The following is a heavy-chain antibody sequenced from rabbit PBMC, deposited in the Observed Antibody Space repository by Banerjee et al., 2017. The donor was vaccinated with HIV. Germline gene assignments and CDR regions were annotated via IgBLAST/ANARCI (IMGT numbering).Heavy chain of an antibody. J-gene: IGHJ4*01. CDR2: IDPASSGST. CDR1: GCTFSIYW. V-gene: IGHV1S40*01. Sequence: QSLEESGGDLVKPGASLTLTCKASGCTFSIYWICWVRQAPGKGLEWIACIDPASSGSTLYATWAKGRLTISKTSSTTVTLQMTSLTVADTATYFCARDSSGHNLWGPGTLVTVS. CDR3: ARDSSGHNL. D-gene: IGHD4-1*01.